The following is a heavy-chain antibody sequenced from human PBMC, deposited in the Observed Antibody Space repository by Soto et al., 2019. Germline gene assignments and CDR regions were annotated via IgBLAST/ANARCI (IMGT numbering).Heavy chain of an antibody. CDR3: ARTLLFIDSTSWVNWFDP. Sequence: QVTLKESGPVLVKPTETLTLTCTVSGFSLSNARMGVSWIRQPPGKALEWLAHIFSNDEKSYSTSLKSRLTISKDTSKSQVVLTMTNMDPVDTATYYCARTLLFIDSTSWVNWFDPWGQGTLVTVSS. V-gene: IGHV2-26*01. CDR1: GFSLSNARMG. CDR2: IFSNDEK. J-gene: IGHJ5*02. D-gene: IGHD2-2*01.